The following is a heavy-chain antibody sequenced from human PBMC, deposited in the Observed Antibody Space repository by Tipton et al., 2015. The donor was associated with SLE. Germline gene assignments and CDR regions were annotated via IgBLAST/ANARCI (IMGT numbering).Heavy chain of an antibody. CDR2: ISSGSSTR. CDR3: ARENPLCGMGV. D-gene: IGHD1-14*01. J-gene: IGHJ6*02. V-gene: IGHV3-11*01. Sequence: SLRLSCTGSGFTFSDYYMSWVRQAPGKGLEWVSYISSGSSTRNYADSVKGRFTISRDNAKNSLYVQMNSLRADDTAVYYCARENPLCGMGVWGQGTTVTVSS. CDR1: GFTFSDYY.